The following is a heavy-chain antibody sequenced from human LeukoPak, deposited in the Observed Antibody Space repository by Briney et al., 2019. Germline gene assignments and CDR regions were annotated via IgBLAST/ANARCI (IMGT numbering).Heavy chain of an antibody. Sequence: SETLSLTCIVSGGSISNYYWTWIRQPPGKGLEWIGYIYYSGSTNYNPSLKSRVTISVDTSKNQFSLKLSPVTAADTAVYYCARHFDSSGGDDAFDIWGQGTMVTVSS. J-gene: IGHJ3*02. D-gene: IGHD3-22*01. CDR3: ARHFDSSGGDDAFDI. CDR2: IYYSGST. CDR1: GGSISNYY. V-gene: IGHV4-59*08.